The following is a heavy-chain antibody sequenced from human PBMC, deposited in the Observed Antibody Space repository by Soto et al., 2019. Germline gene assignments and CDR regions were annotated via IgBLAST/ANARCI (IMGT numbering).Heavy chain of an antibody. Sequence: GVSLRLSCAASGLTFSSYWMSWVRQAPGKGLEWVATISSSGNSTYYAESVRGRFTISRDNSINTLYLHMRSLRPEDTAVYYCAHPRGYGVFDAVDIWGQGTMVTVSS. J-gene: IGHJ3*02. CDR3: AHPRGYGVFDAVDI. V-gene: IGHV3-23*01. CDR1: GLTFSSYW. D-gene: IGHD4-17*01. CDR2: ISSSGNST.